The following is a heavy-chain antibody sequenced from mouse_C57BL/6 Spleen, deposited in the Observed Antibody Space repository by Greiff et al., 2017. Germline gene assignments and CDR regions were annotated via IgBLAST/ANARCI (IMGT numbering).Heavy chain of an antibody. Sequence: DVMLVESGEGLVKPGGSLQLSCAASGFTFSSYAMSWVRQTPEKRLEWVAYISSGGDYIYYADTVKGRFTISRDNARNTLYLQMSSLKSEDTAMYYCTRDDGYYDAMDYWGQGTSVTVSS. V-gene: IGHV5-9-1*02. D-gene: IGHD2-3*01. CDR3: TRDDGYYDAMDY. CDR1: GFTFSSYA. CDR2: ISSGGDYI. J-gene: IGHJ4*01.